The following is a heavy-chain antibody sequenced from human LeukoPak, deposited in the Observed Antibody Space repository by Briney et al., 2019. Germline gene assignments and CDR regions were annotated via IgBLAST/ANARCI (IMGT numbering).Heavy chain of an antibody. Sequence: GRSLRHSCTASGFTFRNYGMNWVRQAPGKGLEWVAGIWYDGSNKDYVDSLKGRFTISRDTSKNTLYLEMNSLTDEDTDVYYCAKGWVGSSNWGSDSWGEGNQVTVSP. V-gene: IGHV3-33*06. CDR1: GFTFRNYG. CDR3: AKGWVGSSNWGSDS. CDR2: IWYDGSNK. D-gene: IGHD7-27*01. J-gene: IGHJ4*02.